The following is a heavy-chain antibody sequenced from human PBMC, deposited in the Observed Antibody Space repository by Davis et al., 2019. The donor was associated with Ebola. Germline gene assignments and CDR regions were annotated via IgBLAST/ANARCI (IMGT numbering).Heavy chain of an antibody. J-gene: IGHJ4*02. CDR3: ARGPMVRGVDY. Sequence: MPSETLSLTCTVSGDSISSDSYYWGWIRQPPGKGLEWIGSIYHNGSTYYSPSLKSRVTISVDKSKNQFSLKLSSVTAADTAVYYCARGPMVRGVDYWGQGTLVTVSS. CDR2: IYHNGST. D-gene: IGHD3-10*01. CDR1: GDSISSDSYY. V-gene: IGHV4-39*07.